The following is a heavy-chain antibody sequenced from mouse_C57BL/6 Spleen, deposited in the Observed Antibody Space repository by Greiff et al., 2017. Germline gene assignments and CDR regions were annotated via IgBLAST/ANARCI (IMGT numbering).Heavy chain of an antibody. CDR1: GYAFTNYL. CDR2: INPGSGGT. J-gene: IGHJ1*03. V-gene: IGHV1-54*01. CDR3: ARCDGHWYFEG. D-gene: IGHD1-1*01. Sequence: QVQLQQSGAELVRPGTSVKLSCKASGYAFTNYLIEWVKQRPGQGLEWIGVINPGSGGTNYNEKFKGRATLTADKSSSTAYLQLSSLTSEDSAVYFCARCDGHWYFEGWGTGTTVTVSS.